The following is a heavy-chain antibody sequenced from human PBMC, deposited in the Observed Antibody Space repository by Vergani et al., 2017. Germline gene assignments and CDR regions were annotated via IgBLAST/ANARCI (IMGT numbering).Heavy chain of an antibody. J-gene: IGHJ4*02. CDR2: ISWNSGSI. Sequence: VQLVESGGGLVKPGGSLRLSCAASGFTFSDYYMSWIRQAPGKGLEWVSGISWNSGSIGYADSVKGRFTISRDNAKNSLYLQMNSLRAEDTALYYCAKGSPDFWSGYFDYWGQGTLVTVSS. CDR3: AKGSPDFWSGYFDY. D-gene: IGHD3-3*01. V-gene: IGHV3-9*01. CDR1: GFTFSDYY.